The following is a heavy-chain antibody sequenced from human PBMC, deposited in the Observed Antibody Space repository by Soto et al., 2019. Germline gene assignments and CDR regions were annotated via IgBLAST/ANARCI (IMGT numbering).Heavy chain of an antibody. D-gene: IGHD4-4*01. V-gene: IGHV3-23*01. Sequence: EVQLLESGGGLVQPGGSLRLSCAGSGFIFRNYAMSWVRQAPGKGLEWVSTISGTGGSTYYADSVKGRFTISRDNSKNTLYLQMSSLRAEDTAVYYCAKDRHYSNYDLRHGSGPFDYWGQGTLVTVSS. CDR3: AKDRHYSNYDLRHGSGPFDY. CDR2: ISGTGGST. J-gene: IGHJ4*02. CDR1: GFIFRNYA.